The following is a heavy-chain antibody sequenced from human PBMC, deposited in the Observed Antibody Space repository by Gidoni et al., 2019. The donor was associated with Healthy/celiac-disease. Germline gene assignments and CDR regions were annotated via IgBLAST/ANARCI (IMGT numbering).Heavy chain of an antibody. D-gene: IGHD2-2*01. CDR1: GYTFTGYY. J-gene: IGHJ4*02. CDR3: ARDAGYCSSTSCYGYYFDY. CDR2: INPNSGGT. Sequence: QVQLVQSGAAVKKPGASVKVSCTASGYTFTGYYMHGVRQAPGKGLEWMGRINPNSGGTNYAQKCQGRVTMTRETSISTAYMELSRLRSDDTAVYYCARDAGYCSSTSCYGYYFDYWGQGTLVTVSS. V-gene: IGHV1-2*06.